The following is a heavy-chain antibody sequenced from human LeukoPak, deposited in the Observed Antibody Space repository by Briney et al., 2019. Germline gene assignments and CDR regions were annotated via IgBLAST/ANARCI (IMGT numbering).Heavy chain of an antibody. V-gene: IGHV4-61*01. CDR3: ARARGRYIDFLDY. Sequence: PSETLSLTCNVSGVSVSSSNHYWSWIRQPPGEGLEWIGYVSYTGIPTYNPSLKSRVTISLDTSKKQFSLQLTSVTAADTAVYYCARARGRYIDFLDYWGQGTLITVSS. J-gene: IGHJ4*02. D-gene: IGHD3-9*01. CDR2: VSYTGIP. CDR1: GVSVSSSNHY.